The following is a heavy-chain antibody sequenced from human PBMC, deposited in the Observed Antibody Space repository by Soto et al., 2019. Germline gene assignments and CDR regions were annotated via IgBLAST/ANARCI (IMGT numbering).Heavy chain of an antibody. J-gene: IGHJ3*02. D-gene: IGHD3-22*01. CDR3: ARDMIVWATHPPDAFDI. Sequence: EVQLVESGGGVVRPGGSLRLSCAASGFTFDDYGMSWVRQAPGKGLEWVSGINWNGGSTGYTDSVKGRFTISRDNAKNSLYLQMNSLRAEDTALYYCARDMIVWATHPPDAFDIWCQGTMVTVSS. CDR2: INWNGGST. CDR1: GFTFDDYG. V-gene: IGHV3-20*04.